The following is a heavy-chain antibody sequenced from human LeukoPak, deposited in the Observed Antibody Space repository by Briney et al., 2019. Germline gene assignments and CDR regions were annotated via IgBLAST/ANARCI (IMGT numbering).Heavy chain of an antibody. Sequence: SETLSLTCAVSGGSFSGYYWSWIRQPPEKGLECIGSIYHSGSTYYNPSLKSRVTISVDTSKNQFSLNLSSVTAADTAMYYCARAVGTSRNFFDYWGQGTLVTVSS. CDR2: IYHSGST. V-gene: IGHV4-34*01. J-gene: IGHJ4*02. D-gene: IGHD4-23*01. CDR1: GGSFSGYY. CDR3: ARAVGTSRNFFDY.